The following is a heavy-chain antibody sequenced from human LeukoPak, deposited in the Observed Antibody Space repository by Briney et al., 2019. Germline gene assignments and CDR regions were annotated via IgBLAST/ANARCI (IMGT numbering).Heavy chain of an antibody. CDR1: GFTLSSFE. J-gene: IGHJ4*02. CDR3: ARDFSRYNTAIVTLLY. V-gene: IGHV3-48*03. Sequence: PGGSLRLSCAASGFTLSSFEMNWVRQAPGKGLEWVSYISSSGRNIYYADSVKGRFTISRDNAKNSLYLQMNSLRAEDTAVYYCARDFSRYNTAIVTLLYWGQGTLATVSS. CDR2: ISSSGRNI. D-gene: IGHD5-18*01.